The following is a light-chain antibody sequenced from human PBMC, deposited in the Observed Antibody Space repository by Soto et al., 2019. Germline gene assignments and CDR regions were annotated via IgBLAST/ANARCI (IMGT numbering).Light chain of an antibody. CDR1: NSDIGGYNY. CDR2: DVT. J-gene: IGLJ2*01. CDR3: RSFTSSTPLV. V-gene: IGLV2-14*01. Sequence: QSALTQPASVSGSPGQSITISCTGSNSDIGGYNYVSWYQQHPGKVPKLMIYDVTNRPLGVSNRFSGSKSGNTASLTISGLQAEDEADYYCRSFTSSTPLVFGGGTKLTVL.